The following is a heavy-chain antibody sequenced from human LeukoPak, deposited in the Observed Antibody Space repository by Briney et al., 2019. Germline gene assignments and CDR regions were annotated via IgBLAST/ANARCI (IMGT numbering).Heavy chain of an antibody. CDR3: VRDMDV. CDR2: INQDGHEK. Sequence: GGSLRLSCVTSGFTFSSYWMTWVRQAPGKGLKWVANINQDGHEKNYVDSVKGRFTMSRDNPKNSVYLQMNSLRAEDTAVYFCVRDMDVWAQGTTVTVSS. J-gene: IGHJ6*02. CDR1: GFTFSSYW. V-gene: IGHV3-7*05.